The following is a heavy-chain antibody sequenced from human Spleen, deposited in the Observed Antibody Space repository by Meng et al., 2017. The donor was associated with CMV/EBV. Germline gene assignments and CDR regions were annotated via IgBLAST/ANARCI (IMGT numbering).Heavy chain of an antibody. CDR3: ARSYELLWFGELYLNAFDI. CDR2: ITTYNGNT. CDR1: GHKFFNYG. Sequence: ASVKISCKASGHKFFNYGITWVRQAPGQVLEWMGWITTYNGNTKYAQNFQGRVTVTTDTSTSTAYLELSSLRSDDTAVYYCARSYELLWFGELYLNAFDIWGQGTMVTVSS. J-gene: IGHJ3*02. V-gene: IGHV1-18*01. D-gene: IGHD3-10*01.